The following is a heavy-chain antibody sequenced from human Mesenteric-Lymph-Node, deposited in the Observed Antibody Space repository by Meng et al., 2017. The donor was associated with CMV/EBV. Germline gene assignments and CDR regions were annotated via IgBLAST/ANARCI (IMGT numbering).Heavy chain of an antibody. CDR2: VYHTGTT. CDR1: GDPVSTVAYY. J-gene: IGHJ5*02. CDR3: ARQIYDTSGEGWFDP. D-gene: IGHD3-3*01. V-gene: IGHV4-61*08. Sequence: SDILSPTCPVPGDPVSTVAYYWCWIRQPPGKGLEWIGYVYHTGTTKYNPSLKSRVTLTADTTKNQLSLKMTSVTAADPAVYYCARQIYDTSGEGWFDPWGQGTLVTVSS.